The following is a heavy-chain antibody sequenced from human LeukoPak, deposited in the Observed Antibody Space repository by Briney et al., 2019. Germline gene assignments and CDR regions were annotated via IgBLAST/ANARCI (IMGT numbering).Heavy chain of an antibody. CDR2: IRDDGGEI. Sequence: GGSLRLSCEASGFTFSRYWMSWVRQAPGKGLEWVANIRDDGGEIYYVDSVKGRFTISRDNAKSSLFLQMNSLRAEDAAVYYCARDKPRGSYYGSIFDSWGQGTLVTVSS. D-gene: IGHD1-26*01. J-gene: IGHJ4*02. V-gene: IGHV3-7*01. CDR3: ARDKPRGSYYGSIFDS. CDR1: GFTFSRYW.